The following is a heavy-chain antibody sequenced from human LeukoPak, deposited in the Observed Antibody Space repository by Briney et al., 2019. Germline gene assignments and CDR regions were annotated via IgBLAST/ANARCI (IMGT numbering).Heavy chain of an antibody. CDR1: GYTFTDYY. D-gene: IGHD3-10*01. J-gene: IGHJ4*02. CDR2: INPNSGGT. CDR3: ARTVRVRGVIITQYYFDY. Sequence: ASVKVSCKASGYTFTDYYIHWVRQAPGQGLEWMGWINPNSGGTNYAQKFQGKVTMTRDTPISTACMELSGLRSDDTAVYYCARTVRVRGVIITQYYFDYWGQGTLVTVSS. V-gene: IGHV1-2*02.